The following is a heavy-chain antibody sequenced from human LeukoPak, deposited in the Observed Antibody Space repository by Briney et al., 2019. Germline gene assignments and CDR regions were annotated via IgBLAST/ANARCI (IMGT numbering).Heavy chain of an antibody. Sequence: ASVKVSCKASGGTFSSYAISWVRQAPGQGLEWMGRIIPILGMANYAQKFQGRVTITADKSTSTAYMELSSLRSEDTAVYYCASPLHLNIAAAGTSEYYYYGMDVWGQGTTVTVSS. J-gene: IGHJ6*02. CDR3: ASPLHLNIAAAGTSEYYYYGMDV. CDR2: IIPILGMA. CDR1: GGTFSSYA. V-gene: IGHV1-69*04. D-gene: IGHD6-13*01.